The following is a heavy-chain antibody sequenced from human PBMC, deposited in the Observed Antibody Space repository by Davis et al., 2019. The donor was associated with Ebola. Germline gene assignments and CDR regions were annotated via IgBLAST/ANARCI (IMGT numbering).Heavy chain of an antibody. CDR1: GGSISSSSYY. V-gene: IGHV4-61*01. J-gene: IGHJ4*02. Sequence: SETLSLTCTVSGGSISSSSYYWSWIRLPPGKGLEWIGYIHYSGSSKYNPSLKSRVTMSTQTSKSQFSLKLSSVTAADTAVYYCSRDIRLYNSSGFGYFDYWGQGHLVTVSS. CDR2: IHYSGSS. CDR3: SRDIRLYNSSGFGYFDY. D-gene: IGHD3-22*01.